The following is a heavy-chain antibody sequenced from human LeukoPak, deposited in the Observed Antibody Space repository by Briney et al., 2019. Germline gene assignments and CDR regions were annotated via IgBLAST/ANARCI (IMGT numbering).Heavy chain of an antibody. D-gene: IGHD3-22*01. CDR3: ARSQGDSSGYNYGMDV. CDR1: GGTFSSYA. V-gene: IGHV1-69*04. J-gene: IGHJ6*02. CDR2: IIPILGIA. Sequence: SVKVSCKASGGTFSSYAISWVRQAPGQGLEWMGRIIPILGIANYAQKFQGRVTITADKSTSTAYMELSSLRSEDTAVYYCARSQGDSSGYNYGMDVWGQGTTVTVSS.